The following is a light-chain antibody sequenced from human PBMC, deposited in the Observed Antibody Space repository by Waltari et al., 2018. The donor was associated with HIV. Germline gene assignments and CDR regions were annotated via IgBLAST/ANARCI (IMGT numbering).Light chain of an antibody. CDR3: QSYDNSLNAVV. J-gene: IGLJ2*01. CDR1: SSNIGARED. CDR2: GNA. V-gene: IGLV1-40*01. Sequence: QSVLTQPPSVSGAPGQRVIISCTGSSSNIGAREDVHWYQQLPGAVPNVLIYGNANRPSGVPDRFSCSKSGGSASLAIAGLQTDDEADYYCQSYDNSLNAVVFGGGTRLTVL.